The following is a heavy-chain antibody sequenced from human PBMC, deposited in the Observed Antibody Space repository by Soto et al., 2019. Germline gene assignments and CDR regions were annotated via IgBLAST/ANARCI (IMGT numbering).Heavy chain of an antibody. D-gene: IGHD3-3*01. V-gene: IGHV6-1*01. CDR2: TYYRSKWYN. J-gene: IGHJ5*02. Sequence: SQTLSLTCVISGDSVSSNSAAWNWIRQSPSRGLEWLGRTYYRSKWYNDYAVSVKSRITINPDTSKNQFSLQLNSVTPEDTAGYYCAREEGHFWSGYYLSWGQNWFDPWGQRTLVTVSS. CDR3: AREEGHFWSGYYLSWGQNWFDP. CDR1: GDSVSSNSAA.